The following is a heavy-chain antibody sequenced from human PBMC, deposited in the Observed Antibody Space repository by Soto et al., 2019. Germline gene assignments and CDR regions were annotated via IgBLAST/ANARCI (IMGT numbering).Heavy chain of an antibody. V-gene: IGHV3-74*01. J-gene: IGHJ6*02. D-gene: IGHD4-4*01. CDR3: ARGDYSNYHYYYYGMDV. CDR2: INSDGSST. Sequence: GGSLRLSCAASGFTFSSYWMHWVRQAPGKGLVWVSRINSDGSSTSYADSVKGRFTISRDNAKNTLYLQMNSLRAEDTAVYYCARGDYSNYHYYYYGMDVWGQGTTVTVSS. CDR1: GFTFSSYW.